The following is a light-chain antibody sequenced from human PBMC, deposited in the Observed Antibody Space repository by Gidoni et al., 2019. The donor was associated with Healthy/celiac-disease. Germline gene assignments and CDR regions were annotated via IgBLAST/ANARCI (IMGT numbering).Light chain of an antibody. CDR2: AAS. Sequence: IQITQSPSSLSASVGDRVTITCRASQSISSYLNWYQQKPGKAPKLLIYAASSLQSGVPSRFSGSGSGTDFTLTISSLQPEDFATYYCLQSYSSQWAFGQGTKVEIK. J-gene: IGKJ1*01. CDR1: QSISSY. CDR3: LQSYSSQWA. V-gene: IGKV1-39*01.